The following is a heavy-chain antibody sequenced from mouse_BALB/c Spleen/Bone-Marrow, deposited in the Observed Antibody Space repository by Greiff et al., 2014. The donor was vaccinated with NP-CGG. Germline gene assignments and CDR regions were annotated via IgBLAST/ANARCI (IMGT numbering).Heavy chain of an antibody. V-gene: IGHV1-18*01. CDR1: GYTFTDYN. D-gene: IGHD2-3*01. J-gene: IGHJ2*01. Sequence: DVKLVESGPELVKPGASVKIPCKASGYTFTDYNMDWVKQSHGKSLEWIGDINPNNGGTIYNQKFKGKATLTVDKSSSTAYMELRSLTSEDTAVYYCARRRGYDGYYEGFDYWGQGTTLTVSA. CDR3: ARRRGYDGYYEGFDY. CDR2: INPNNGGT.